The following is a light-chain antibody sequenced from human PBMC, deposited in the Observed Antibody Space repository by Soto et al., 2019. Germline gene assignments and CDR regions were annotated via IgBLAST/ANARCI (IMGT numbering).Light chain of an antibody. Sequence: DIQLSQSPSFLSASVGDRVTITCRASQAIRNFVAWYQRKPGKAPNLLISTASILHSDVPSRFSGSGSGTEFTLTINSLQPEDFGIYYCQQFYGFPITFGQGTRLEIK. V-gene: IGKV1-9*01. CDR3: QQFYGFPIT. CDR1: QAIRNF. J-gene: IGKJ5*01. CDR2: TAS.